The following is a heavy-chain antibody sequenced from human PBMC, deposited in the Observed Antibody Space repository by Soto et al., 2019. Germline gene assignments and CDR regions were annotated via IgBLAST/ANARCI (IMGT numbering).Heavy chain of an antibody. CDR2: IYDSGST. CDR1: GGSISSGDYY. CDR3: ARRADYDSSGYYFLDY. V-gene: IGHV4-30-4*01. D-gene: IGHD3-22*01. Sequence: SETLSLTCTVSGGSISSGDYYWSWIRQPPGKGLEWIGYIYDSGSTYYNPSLKSRVTISVETSKNQFSLKLNSVTAADTAVYYCARRADYDSSGYYFLDYWGQGTLVTVPQ. J-gene: IGHJ4*02.